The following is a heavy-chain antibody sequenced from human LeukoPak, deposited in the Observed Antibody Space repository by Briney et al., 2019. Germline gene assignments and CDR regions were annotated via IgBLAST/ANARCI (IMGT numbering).Heavy chain of an antibody. J-gene: IGHJ6*03. CDR2: IYYSGST. Sequence: SETLSLTCTVSGGSISSHYWSWIRQPPGKGLEWIGYIYYSGSTNYNPSLKSRVTISLDTSKNQFSLKLSSVTAADTAVYYCARGGATGDRYYYMDVWGKGTTVTVSS. CDR1: GGSISSHY. D-gene: IGHD7-27*01. CDR3: ARGGATGDRYYYMDV. V-gene: IGHV4-59*11.